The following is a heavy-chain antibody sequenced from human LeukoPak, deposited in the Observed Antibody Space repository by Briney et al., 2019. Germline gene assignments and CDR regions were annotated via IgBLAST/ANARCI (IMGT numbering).Heavy chain of an antibody. Sequence: PGGSLRLSCAASGFTFSDYYMSWIRQAPGKGPEWVSYISSSSKIIFYADSVKGRFTISRDNAKNALYLQMNSLRAEDTALYYCARANYGGNSGVGYWGQGTLVTVSS. J-gene: IGHJ4*02. V-gene: IGHV3-11*01. D-gene: IGHD4-23*01. CDR3: ARANYGGNSGVGY. CDR2: ISSSSKII. CDR1: GFTFSDYY.